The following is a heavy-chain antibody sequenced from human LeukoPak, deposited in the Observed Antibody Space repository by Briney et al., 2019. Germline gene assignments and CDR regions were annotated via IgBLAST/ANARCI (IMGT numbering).Heavy chain of an antibody. D-gene: IGHD2-15*01. J-gene: IGHJ4*02. Sequence: GGSLRLSCAASGFTFSSYAMHWVRQAPGKGLEWVAVISYDGSNKYYADSVKGRLTISRDNSKNTLYLQMNSLRAEDTAVYYCARVQVAVVVVAGFDYWGQGTLVTVSS. V-gene: IGHV3-30*04. CDR1: GFTFSSYA. CDR2: ISYDGSNK. CDR3: ARVQVAVVVVAGFDY.